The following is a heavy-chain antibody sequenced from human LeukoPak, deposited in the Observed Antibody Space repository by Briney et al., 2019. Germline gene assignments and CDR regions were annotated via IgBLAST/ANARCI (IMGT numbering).Heavy chain of an antibody. J-gene: IGHJ4*02. CDR2: INHSGST. V-gene: IGHV4-34*01. D-gene: IGHD6-19*01. CDR3: ARAVAGTSY. Sequence: SETLSLTCAVYGGSFSGYYWSWIRQPPGKGLEWIGEINHSGSTNYIPSLKSRVTISVDTSKNQFSLKLNSVTAADTAVYYCARAVAGTSYWGQGTLVTVSS. CDR1: GGSFSGYY.